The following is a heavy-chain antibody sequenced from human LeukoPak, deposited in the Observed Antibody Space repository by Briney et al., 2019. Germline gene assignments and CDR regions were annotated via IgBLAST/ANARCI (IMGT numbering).Heavy chain of an antibody. D-gene: IGHD4-17*01. CDR3: ARLPTVTFFDY. J-gene: IGHJ4*02. V-gene: IGHV4-39*01. Sequence: SETLSLTCTVSGGSISSSSYYWGWIRQPPGKGLEWIGSIYYSGSTYHNPSLKSRVTISVDTSKNQFSLRLSSVAAADTAVYYCARLPTVTFFDYWGQGTLVTVSS. CDR2: IYYSGST. CDR1: GGSISSSSYY.